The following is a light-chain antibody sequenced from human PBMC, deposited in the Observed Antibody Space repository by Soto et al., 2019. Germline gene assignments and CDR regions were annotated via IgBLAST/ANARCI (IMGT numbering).Light chain of an antibody. CDR1: QSINSW. J-gene: IGKJ1*01. CDR2: KAS. Sequence: DIQMTQSPSTLSASVGDRVTITCRASQSINSWLAWYQQKPGKAPKLLIYKASSLESGVPSRFSGSGSGTEFTLTISSLQPDDFATYYCQQYNSYPCTFGQGTKVESK. V-gene: IGKV1-5*03. CDR3: QQYNSYPCT.